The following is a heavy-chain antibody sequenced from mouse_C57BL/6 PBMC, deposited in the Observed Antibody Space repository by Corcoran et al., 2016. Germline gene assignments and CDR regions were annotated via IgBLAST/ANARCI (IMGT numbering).Heavy chain of an antibody. D-gene: IGHD1-1*01. CDR1: GYTFTSYG. CDR2: IYPRSGNT. V-gene: IGHV1-81*01. Sequence: QVQLQQSGAELARPGASVKLSCKASGYTFTSYGISWVKQRTGQGLEWIGEIYPRSGNTYYNEKFKGKATLTADKSSSTAYMELRSLTSEDSAVYFCARSEALYGSSYDGAWFAYWGQGTLVTVSA. J-gene: IGHJ3*01. CDR3: ARSEALYGSSYDGAWFAY.